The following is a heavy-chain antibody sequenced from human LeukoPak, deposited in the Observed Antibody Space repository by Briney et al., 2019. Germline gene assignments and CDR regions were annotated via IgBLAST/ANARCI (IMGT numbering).Heavy chain of an antibody. CDR2: ISSSSSYI. Sequence: PGRSLRLSCAASGFTFSSYSMDWVRQAPGKGLEWVSSISSSSSYIYYADSVKGRFTISRDNAKNSLYLQMNSLRAEDTAVYYCARGEAAPGWYYYMDVWGKGTTVTVSS. CDR3: ARGEAAPGWYYYMDV. D-gene: IGHD6-25*01. CDR1: GFTFSSYS. V-gene: IGHV3-21*01. J-gene: IGHJ6*03.